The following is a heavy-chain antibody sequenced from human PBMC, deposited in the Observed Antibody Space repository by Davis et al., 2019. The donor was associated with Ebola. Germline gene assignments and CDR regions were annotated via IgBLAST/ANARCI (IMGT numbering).Heavy chain of an antibody. D-gene: IGHD3-10*01. CDR1: GFSFSSYC. J-gene: IGHJ6*02. CDR3: AGVGRAGERLLWFGEDFYGMDV. Sequence: PGGSLRLSCAASGFSFSSYCMNWVRQAPGKGLEWVSSISSSGTTYIFYADSAKGRFTISRDNAKNTLYLQMNALRAEDTAVYFCAGVGRAGERLLWFGEDFYGMDVWGQGTTVTVSS. CDR2: ISSSGTTYI. V-gene: IGHV3-21*06.